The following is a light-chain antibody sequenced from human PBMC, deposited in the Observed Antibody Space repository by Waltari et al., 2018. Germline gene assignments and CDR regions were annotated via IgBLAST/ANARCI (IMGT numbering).Light chain of an antibody. V-gene: IGKV3-20*01. Sequence: EIVLTQSPGTLSLSPGERATLSCRASQRVSRALAWYQQKPGQAPRLLISGASNRATGIPDRFGGSGSGTDFSLTISSLEPEDFAVYYCQHYVRLPATFGQGTKVEIK. CDR2: GAS. J-gene: IGKJ1*01. CDR3: QHYVRLPAT. CDR1: QRVSRA.